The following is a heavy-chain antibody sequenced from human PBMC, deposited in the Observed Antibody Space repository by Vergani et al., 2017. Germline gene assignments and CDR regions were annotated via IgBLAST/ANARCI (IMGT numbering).Heavy chain of an antibody. Sequence: QVQLVPSGSELKKPGASVKVSCKASGYTFTSYAMNWVRQAPGQGLEWMGWINTNTGNPTYAQGFTGRFVFSLDTSESPAYLQFCSLKAEDTAVYYCARYVADIAANWFDPWGQGTLVTVSS. V-gene: IGHV7-4-1*01. CDR2: INTNTGNP. CDR1: GYTFTSYA. D-gene: IGHD5-12*01. CDR3: ARYVADIAANWFDP. J-gene: IGHJ5*02.